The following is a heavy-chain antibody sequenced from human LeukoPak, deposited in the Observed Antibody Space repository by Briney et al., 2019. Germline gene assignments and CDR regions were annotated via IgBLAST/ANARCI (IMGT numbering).Heavy chain of an antibody. CDR1: GGSFSGYY. CDR2: INHSGST. V-gene: IGHV4-34*01. J-gene: IGHJ4*02. Sequence: TSETLSLACAVYGGSFSGYYWSWIRQPPGKGLEWIGEINHSGSTNYNPSLKSRVTISVDTSKNQFSLKLSSVTAADTAVYYCARGRLFDYWGQGTLVTVSS. D-gene: IGHD6-19*01. CDR3: ARGRLFDY.